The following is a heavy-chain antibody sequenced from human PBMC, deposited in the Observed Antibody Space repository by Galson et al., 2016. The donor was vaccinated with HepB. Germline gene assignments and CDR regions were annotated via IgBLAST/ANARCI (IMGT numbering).Heavy chain of an antibody. Sequence: SLRLSCAASAFTFSNYNMNWVRQPPGKGLEWLSYINTTSSSIYYADSVKGRFTISRDNAKNSLYLQMNSLGDEDTAVYYCARDLPYSGSYSDAFDIWGQGTVVTVSS. D-gene: IGHD1-26*01. CDR3: ARDLPYSGSYSDAFDI. CDR2: INTTSSSI. V-gene: IGHV3-48*02. J-gene: IGHJ3*02. CDR1: AFTFSNYN.